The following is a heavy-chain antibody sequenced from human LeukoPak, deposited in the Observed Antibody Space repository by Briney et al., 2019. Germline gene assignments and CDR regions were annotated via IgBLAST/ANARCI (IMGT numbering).Heavy chain of an antibody. V-gene: IGHV3-23*01. D-gene: IGHD1-1*01. CDR1: GFIFSAYG. Sequence: GGSLRLSCSASGFIFSAYGMSWVRQAPGKGLEWVSGLSASGVSTYYADSVKGRFTISRDNSKNTLYLQMNSLRAEDTAVYYCAKDHSTGTTLGYWGQGTLVTVSS. CDR3: AKDHSTGTTLGY. J-gene: IGHJ4*02. CDR2: LSASGVST.